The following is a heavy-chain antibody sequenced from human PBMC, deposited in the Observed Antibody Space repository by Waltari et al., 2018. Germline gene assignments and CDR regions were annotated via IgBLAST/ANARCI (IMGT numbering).Heavy chain of an antibody. J-gene: IGHJ4*02. CDR3: AREGSHLTTVNDY. CDR1: GYTFTAYY. Sequence: QEHLVQSGAEVKKPGASVRVSCKASGYTFTAYYIHWVRQAPGQGLQWMGWVNPRGGETKFTQKFQGRVTMTRDTSLNTAYMEISSLVFDDTAVYYCAREGSHLTTVNDYWGQGTQVIVSS. D-gene: IGHD4-17*01. CDR2: VNPRGGET. V-gene: IGHV1-2*02.